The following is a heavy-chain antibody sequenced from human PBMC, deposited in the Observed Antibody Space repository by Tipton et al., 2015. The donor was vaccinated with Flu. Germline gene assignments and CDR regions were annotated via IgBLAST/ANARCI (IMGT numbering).Heavy chain of an antibody. D-gene: IGHD3/OR15-3a*01. CDR3: ARGESGTRCSSEDWARVA. J-gene: IGHJ4*02. V-gene: IGHV3-9*01. Sequence: SLRLSCVASGFIFGYDSMYWVRQSPGKGLEWISYIKWTSTSITYADSVRGRFTVSRDNAKNSLYLEMTNLTTEDTALYLCARGESGTRCSSEDWARVAGGQETMVTVSS. CDR1: GFIFGYDS. CDR2: IKWTSTSI.